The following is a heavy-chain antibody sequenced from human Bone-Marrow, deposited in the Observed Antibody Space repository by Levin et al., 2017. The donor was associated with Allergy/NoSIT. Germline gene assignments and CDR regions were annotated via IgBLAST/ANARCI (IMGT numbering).Heavy chain of an antibody. Sequence: GGSLRLSCAASGFTFSSYGMHWVRQAPGKGLEWVAVISYDGSNKYYADSVKGRFTISRDNSKNTLYLQMNSLRAEDTAVYYCAKDTRSGYGSGIIFTYDYGMDGWGQGTTVTVAS. D-gene: IGHD3-10*01. CDR1: GFTFSSYG. CDR2: ISYDGSNK. V-gene: IGHV3-30*18. J-gene: IGHJ6*02. CDR3: AKDTRSGYGSGIIFTYDYGMDG.